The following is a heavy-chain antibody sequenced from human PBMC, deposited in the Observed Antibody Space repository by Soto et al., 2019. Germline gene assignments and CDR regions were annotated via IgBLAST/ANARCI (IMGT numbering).Heavy chain of an antibody. J-gene: IGHJ4*02. V-gene: IGHV4-34*01. CDR3: ARDKITGLFDY. D-gene: IGHD2-8*02. Sequence: QVQLQQWGAGLLKPSETLSLTCAVYGGSFSAYDWTWIRQPPGTGLEWIGEINHSGGTNYNPSLKSRVTISVDTSKNQFSLKLTSVTAADTAVYYCARDKITGLFDYWGQGTLVTVSS. CDR1: GGSFSAYD. CDR2: INHSGGT.